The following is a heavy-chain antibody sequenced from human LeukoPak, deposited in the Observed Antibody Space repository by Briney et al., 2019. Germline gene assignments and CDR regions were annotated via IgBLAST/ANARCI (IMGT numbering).Heavy chain of an antibody. D-gene: IGHD6-13*01. Sequence: GGSLRLSCAASGFTFNYAMTWVRQAPGKGLEWVSILSGSGGATYYADSVKGRFAISRDNSKNTLYLQMNSLRAEDTAVYYCARGIAAAGSRGYYWGQGTLVTVSS. CDR3: ARGIAAAGSRGYY. J-gene: IGHJ4*02. CDR1: GFTFNYA. CDR2: LSGSGGAT. V-gene: IGHV3-23*01.